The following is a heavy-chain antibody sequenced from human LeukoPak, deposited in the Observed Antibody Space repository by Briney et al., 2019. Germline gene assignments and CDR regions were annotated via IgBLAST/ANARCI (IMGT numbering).Heavy chain of an antibody. V-gene: IGHV3-30*18. CDR1: GFTFSSYG. CDR3: AKDRGYDILTGLDY. J-gene: IGHJ4*02. D-gene: IGHD3-9*01. Sequence: GRSLRLSCAASGFTFSSYGMHWVRQAPGKGLEWVAVISYGGSNKYYADSVKGRFTISRDNSKNTLYLQMNSLRAEDTAVYYCAKDRGYDILTGLDYWGQGTLVTVSS. CDR2: ISYGGSNK.